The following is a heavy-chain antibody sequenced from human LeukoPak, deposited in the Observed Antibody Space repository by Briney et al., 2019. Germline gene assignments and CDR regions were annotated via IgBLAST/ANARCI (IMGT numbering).Heavy chain of an antibody. J-gene: IGHJ2*01. D-gene: IGHD6-19*01. Sequence: SETLSLTCTVSGGSVSSYYWSWIRQPPGKGLEWIGYIYNSENTKSNSSLTSRVTMSVDTSKNQFFLKLSSVTAADTAVHYCARFHSGPSGWYVLWYFDLWGRGTLVTVSS. CDR3: ARFHSGPSGWYVLWYFDL. CDR1: GGSVSSYY. V-gene: IGHV4-4*09. CDR2: IYNSENT.